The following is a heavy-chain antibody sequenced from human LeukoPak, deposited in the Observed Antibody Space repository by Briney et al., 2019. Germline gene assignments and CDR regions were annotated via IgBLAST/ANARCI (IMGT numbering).Heavy chain of an antibody. D-gene: IGHD1-26*01. J-gene: IGHJ3*01. V-gene: IGHV4-4*07. CDR3: ARSGSYANDAFDL. Sequence: RPSETLSLTCTVSGGSIGSYYWSWIRQPAGKGLEWIGRMYLSGNTNYNPSLKSRVTMSPDTSKNQFSLKLSSVTAADTAVYYCARSGSYANDAFDLWGQGAMVTVSS. CDR2: MYLSGNT. CDR1: GGSIGSYY.